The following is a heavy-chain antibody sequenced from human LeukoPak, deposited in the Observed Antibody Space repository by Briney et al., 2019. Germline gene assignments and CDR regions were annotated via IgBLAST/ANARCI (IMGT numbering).Heavy chain of an antibody. J-gene: IGHJ4*02. Sequence: ASVKVSCKASGYTFTSYYMHRVRQAPGQGLERMGIINPSGGSTSYAQKFQGRVTMTRDTSTSTVYMELSSLRSEDTAVYYCARDSPWGGFDYWGQGTLVTVSS. CDR2: INPSGGST. CDR3: ARDSPWGGFDY. D-gene: IGHD7-27*01. V-gene: IGHV1-46*01. CDR1: GYTFTSYY.